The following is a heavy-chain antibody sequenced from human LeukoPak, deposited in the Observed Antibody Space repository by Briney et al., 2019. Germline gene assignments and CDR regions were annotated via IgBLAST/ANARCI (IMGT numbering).Heavy chain of an antibody. Sequence: GGSLRLSCAASGFTFSDYYMSWIRQAPGKGLEWVSYISSSGSTIYYADSVKGRFTISRDNAKNSLYLQMNSLRAEDTAVYYCAREGWTRYCSSTSCSYYYYGMGVWGQGTTVTVSS. CDR3: AREGWTRYCSSTSCSYYYYGMGV. V-gene: IGHV3-11*01. J-gene: IGHJ6*02. CDR1: GFTFSDYY. CDR2: ISSSGSTI. D-gene: IGHD2-2*01.